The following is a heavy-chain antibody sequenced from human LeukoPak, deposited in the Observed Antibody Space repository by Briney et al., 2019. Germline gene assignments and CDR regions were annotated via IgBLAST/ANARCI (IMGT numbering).Heavy chain of an antibody. CDR2: ISSSSSYI. J-gene: IGHJ6*04. D-gene: IGHD5-12*01. CDR1: GFTFSSYS. CDR3: AAPRGYSGYYGMDV. V-gene: IGHV3-21*01. Sequence: GGSLRLSCAASGFTFSSYSMNWVRQAPGKGLEWVSSISSSSSYIYYADSVKGRFTISRDNAKNSLYLQMNSLRAEDTAVYYCAAPRGYSGYYGMDVWGKGTTVTASS.